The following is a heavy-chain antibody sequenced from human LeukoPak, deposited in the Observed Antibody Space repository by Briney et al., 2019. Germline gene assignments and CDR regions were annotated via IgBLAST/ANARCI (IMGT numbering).Heavy chain of an antibody. J-gene: IGHJ6*03. CDR2: INPNSGDT. CDR3: ARLKDSSSWTTQYYYYMDV. CDR1: RYALTGYY. V-gene: IGHV1-2*02. Sequence: ASVKVSCKASRYALTGYYIHWVRQAPGQRLEWMGWINPNSGDTNYAQKFQGRVTMTRDTSISTAYMELSGLTSDDTAVYYCARLKDSSSWTTQYYYYMDVWGKGTTVTVSS. D-gene: IGHD6-13*01.